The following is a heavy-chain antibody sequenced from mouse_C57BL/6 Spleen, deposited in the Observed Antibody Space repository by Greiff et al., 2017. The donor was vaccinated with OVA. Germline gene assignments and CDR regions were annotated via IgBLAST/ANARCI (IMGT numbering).Heavy chain of an antibody. Sequence: EVQLQQSGAELVKPGASVKLSCTASGFNIKDYYMHWVKQRTEQGLEWIGRIDPEDGETKYAPKFQGKATITADTSSNTAYLQLSSLTSEDTAVDYCARANWDGLDYYAMDYWGQGTSVTVSS. D-gene: IGHD4-1*01. J-gene: IGHJ4*01. CDR2: IDPEDGET. CDR3: ARANWDGLDYYAMDY. CDR1: GFNIKDYY. V-gene: IGHV14-2*01.